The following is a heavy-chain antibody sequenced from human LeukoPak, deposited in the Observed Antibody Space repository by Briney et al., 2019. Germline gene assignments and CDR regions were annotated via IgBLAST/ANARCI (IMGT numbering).Heavy chain of an antibody. V-gene: IGHV4-38-2*02. CDR3: ARAPSDSSGYSSYYYYMDV. CDR1: GYSISSGYY. Sequence: SETLSLTCTVSGYSISSGYYWGWIRQPPGKGLEWIGSIYHSGSTYYNPSLKSRATISVDTSKNQFSLKLSSVTAADTAVYYCARAPSDSSGYSSYYYYMDVWGKGTTVTVSS. CDR2: IYHSGST. D-gene: IGHD3-22*01. J-gene: IGHJ6*03.